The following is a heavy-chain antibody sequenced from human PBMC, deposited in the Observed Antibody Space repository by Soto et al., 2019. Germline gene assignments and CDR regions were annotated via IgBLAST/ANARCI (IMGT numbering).Heavy chain of an antibody. CDR3: ANPNWNDVGYYFDY. D-gene: IGHD1-1*01. Sequence: EVQLLESGGGLVQPGGSLRLSCAASGFTFSSYAMSWVRQAPGKGLEWVSAISGSGGSTYYADSVKGRFTISRDDSKNTLYLQMNSLRAEDTAVYYCANPNWNDVGYYFDYWGQGTLVTVSS. J-gene: IGHJ4*02. CDR2: ISGSGGST. CDR1: GFTFSSYA. V-gene: IGHV3-23*01.